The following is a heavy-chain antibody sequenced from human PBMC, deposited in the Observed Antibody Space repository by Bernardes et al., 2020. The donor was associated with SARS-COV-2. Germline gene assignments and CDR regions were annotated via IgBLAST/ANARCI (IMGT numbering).Heavy chain of an antibody. Sequence: GSLRLSCAASGFTFSTHAMTWVRQAPGKGLEWVSAISGNGDYTYYADSVKGRFTISRDNSKNTVYLQMNSLGAEDTALYYCAKDNYDSTLNWFDPWGQGTLVTVSS. D-gene: IGHD3-22*01. J-gene: IGHJ5*02. CDR1: GFTFSTHA. V-gene: IGHV3-23*01. CDR3: AKDNYDSTLNWFDP. CDR2: ISGNGDYT.